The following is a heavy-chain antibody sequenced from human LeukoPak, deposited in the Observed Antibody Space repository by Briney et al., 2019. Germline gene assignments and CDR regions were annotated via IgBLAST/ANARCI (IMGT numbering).Heavy chain of an antibody. CDR2: IYWDDDR. D-gene: IGHD5-18*01. Sequence: ESGPTLVNPTQTLTLTCTFSGFSPSTSGVGVGWIRQPPGKALEWLALIYWDDDRRYSPSLKSRLTITKDTSKNQVVLTMTNMDPVDTATYYCAHTRGSIQPSQFWGQGTLVTVSS. CDR1: GFSPSTSGVG. V-gene: IGHV2-5*02. CDR3: AHTRGSIQPSQF. J-gene: IGHJ1*01.